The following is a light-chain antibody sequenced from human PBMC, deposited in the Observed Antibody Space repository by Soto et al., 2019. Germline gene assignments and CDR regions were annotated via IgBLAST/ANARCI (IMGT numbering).Light chain of an antibody. J-gene: IGKJ3*01. V-gene: IGKV3-11*01. CDR2: DAS. CDR1: QSVSSY. Sequence: EIVLTQSPATLSLSPGEGATLSCRASQSVSSYLAWYQQKPGQAPMLLIYDASNRATGIPARFSGSGSGTDFTLTISSLEPEDFAVYYCQQRSNWPPGAFGPGTKVDIK. CDR3: QQRSNWPPGA.